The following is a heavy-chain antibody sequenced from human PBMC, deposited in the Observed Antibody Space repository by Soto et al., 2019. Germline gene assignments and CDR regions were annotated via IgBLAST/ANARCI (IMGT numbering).Heavy chain of an antibody. J-gene: IGHJ4*02. V-gene: IGHV4-31*03. CDR3: ARAGYSYAPTNPLDY. CDR2: IYYSGST. Sequence: SETLSLTCTVSGGSISSGGYYWSWIRQHPGKGLEWIGYIYYSGSTYYNPSLKSRVTILVDTSKNQFSLKLSSVTAADTAVYYCARAGYSYAPTNPLDYWGQGTLVTGSS. D-gene: IGHD5-18*01. CDR1: GGSISSGGYY.